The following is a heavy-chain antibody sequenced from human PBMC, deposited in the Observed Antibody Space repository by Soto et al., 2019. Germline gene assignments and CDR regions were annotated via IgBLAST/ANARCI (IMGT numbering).Heavy chain of an antibody. CDR2: ISYHGVNK. V-gene: IGHV3-30*18. CDR3: GKYSDYGDHRDWFDP. J-gene: IGHJ5*02. D-gene: IGHD4-17*01. Sequence: QVQLVESGGGVVYPGRALRLSCTAPGFSFSSYGVHWVRQAPGKGLEGVAVISYHGVNKYYADSVNGRFTISRDNSKNMVFLQMNSLRVEDTAVYYCGKYSDYGDHRDWFDPWGQGALVTVSS. CDR1: GFSFSSYG.